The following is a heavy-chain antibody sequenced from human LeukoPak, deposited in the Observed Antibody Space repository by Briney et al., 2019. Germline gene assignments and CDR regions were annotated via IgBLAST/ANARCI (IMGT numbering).Heavy chain of an antibody. CDR2: ISISGGST. CDR3: ARDPGIQLWPGRFDY. J-gene: IGHJ4*02. CDR1: GFTFSSHA. D-gene: IGHD5-18*01. V-gene: IGHV3-23*01. Sequence: GGSLRLSCAASGFTFSSHAMSWVRQAPGKGLEWVSAISISGGSTYYADSVKGRFTISRDNAKNSLYLQMNSLRAEGTAVYYCARDPGIQLWPGRFDYWGQGTLVTVSS.